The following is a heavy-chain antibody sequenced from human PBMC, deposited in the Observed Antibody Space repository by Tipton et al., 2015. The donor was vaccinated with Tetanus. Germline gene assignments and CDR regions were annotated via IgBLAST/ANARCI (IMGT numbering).Heavy chain of an antibody. D-gene: IGHD2-21*01. CDR1: GFTFGTYA. Sequence: SLRLSCTASGFTFGTYAMGWARQAPGKGLEWVASITGSGGSSYYADSVKGRFTISRDNSAGTLSLQMNNLRTEDTAVYFCAKDRRDIFVMMYSGGAFKAWAQGTVVTASS. J-gene: IGHJ3*01. CDR2: ITGSGGSS. CDR3: AKDRRDIFVMMYSGGAFKA. V-gene: IGHV3-23*01.